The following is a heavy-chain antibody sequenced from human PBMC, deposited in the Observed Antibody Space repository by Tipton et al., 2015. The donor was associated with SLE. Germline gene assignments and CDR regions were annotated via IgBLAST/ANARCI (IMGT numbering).Heavy chain of an antibody. CDR2: IWYDGSNK. CDR3: AKDGGGTDYYGTDV. D-gene: IGHD1/OR15-1a*01. CDR1: GFTFSTYG. Sequence: SLRLSCAASGFTFSTYGMHWVRQAPGKGLEWVAVIWYDGSNKYYADSVKGRFTISRDNSKNTLYLQMNSLRAEDTAVYYCAKDGGGTDYYGTDVWGQGTTVTVSS. J-gene: IGHJ6*02. V-gene: IGHV3-33*06.